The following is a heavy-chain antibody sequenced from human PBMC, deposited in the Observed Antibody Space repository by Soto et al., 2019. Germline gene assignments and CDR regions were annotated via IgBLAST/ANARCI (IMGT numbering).Heavy chain of an antibody. D-gene: IGHD3-16*01. CDR3: ARLPVTLQGEKAFDI. J-gene: IGHJ3*02. V-gene: IGHV4-59*01. CDR2: IYYSGST. Sequence: SETLSLTCTVSGGSISSYYWSWIRQPPGKGLEWIGYIYYSGSTNYNPSLKSRVTISVDTSKNQFSLKLSSVTDADTAVYCCARLPVTLQGEKAFDIWGQGTMVTVSS. CDR1: GGSISSYY.